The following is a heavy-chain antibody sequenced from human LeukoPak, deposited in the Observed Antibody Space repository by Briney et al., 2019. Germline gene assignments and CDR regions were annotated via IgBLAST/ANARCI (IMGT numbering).Heavy chain of an antibody. CDR1: GGTFSSYA. V-gene: IGHV1-2*02. Sequence: ASVKVSCKASGGTFSSYAISWVRQVPGQGLEWMGWINPNTGGAKYAPKFQGRVSMTRDTSISTVYMGLSRLTSDDTALYYCAKGRVVAGTKSLMYHWLDPWGQGTLVTVSS. D-gene: IGHD6-19*01. CDR2: INPNTGGA. J-gene: IGHJ5*02. CDR3: AKGRVVAGTKSLMYHWLDP.